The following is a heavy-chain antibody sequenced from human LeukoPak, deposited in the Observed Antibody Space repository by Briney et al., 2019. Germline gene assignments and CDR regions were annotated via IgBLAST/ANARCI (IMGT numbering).Heavy chain of an antibody. J-gene: IGHJ4*02. D-gene: IGHD5-18*01. CDR2: IYHSGST. Sequence: SETLSLTCTVSGGSVSSYYWSWIRQPPGKGLDYIGYIYHSGSTTYNPSLKSRVTTSVDTSRNQFSLKLSSVTAADTAVYYCASTGMVDTAMVTGFYFDYWGQGTLVTVSS. CDR1: GGSVSSYY. V-gene: IGHV4-59*08. CDR3: ASTGMVDTAMVTGFYFDY.